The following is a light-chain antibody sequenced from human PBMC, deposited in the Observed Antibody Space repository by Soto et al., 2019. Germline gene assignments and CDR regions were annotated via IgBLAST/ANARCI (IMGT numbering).Light chain of an antibody. J-gene: IGKJ1*01. CDR2: DAS. Sequence: EIVMTQSPATLSVSPGERATLSCSASQSVSSNLVWYQQKPGQAPRLLIYDASSRATGIPARFSGSGSGTEFTLTISSLQSEDFAVYYCQQYNNWPRTFGQGTKVEIK. V-gene: IGKV3-15*01. CDR3: QQYNNWPRT. CDR1: QSVSSN.